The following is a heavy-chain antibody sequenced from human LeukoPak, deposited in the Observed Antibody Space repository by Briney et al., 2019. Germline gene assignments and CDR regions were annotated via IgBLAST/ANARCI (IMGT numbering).Heavy chain of an antibody. CDR1: GFTFRNYW. CDR3: ARVGQWLVLPHY. Sequence: GGSLRLSCVVSGFTFRNYWMSWVRQAPGKGLEWVANIKQDGSETYYVDSVKGRFTISRDNAQNSLYLQMDSLRAEDTAVYYCARVGQWLVLPHYWGQGTLVTVSS. J-gene: IGHJ4*02. V-gene: IGHV3-7*03. CDR2: IKQDGSET. D-gene: IGHD6-19*01.